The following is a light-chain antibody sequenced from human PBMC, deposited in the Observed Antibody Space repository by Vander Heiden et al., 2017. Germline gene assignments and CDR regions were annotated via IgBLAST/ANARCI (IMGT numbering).Light chain of an antibody. CDR1: QSVLSSSNNKNY. Sequence: LVFTPSPYSLPRCLGERATINCKSSQSVLSSSNNKNYLAWYQQKPGQPPKLLIYWESTRESGVPDRFSGSGSGTDFTLTISSLQAEDVAVYYCQQYYSRFRRFGQGTKVEFK. V-gene: IGKV4-1*01. J-gene: IGKJ1*01. CDR3: QQYYSRFRR. CDR2: WES.